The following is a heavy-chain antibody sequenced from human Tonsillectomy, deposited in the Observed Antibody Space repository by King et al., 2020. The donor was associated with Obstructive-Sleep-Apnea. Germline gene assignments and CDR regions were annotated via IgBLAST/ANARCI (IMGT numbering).Heavy chain of an antibody. CDR3: ARQVEVVTAPPTDAFDI. Sequence: VQLQESGPGLVKTSETLSLTCSVSGGSITSYYWSWIRQPPGKGLEWIGHIYYSGSTDYNPSLQSRVTISVETSKHQFSLKMGSVTAADTAVYYCARQVEVVTAPPTDAFDIWGQGTMVTVSS. J-gene: IGHJ3*02. CDR2: IYYSGST. CDR1: GGSITSYY. D-gene: IGHD2-21*02. V-gene: IGHV4-59*01.